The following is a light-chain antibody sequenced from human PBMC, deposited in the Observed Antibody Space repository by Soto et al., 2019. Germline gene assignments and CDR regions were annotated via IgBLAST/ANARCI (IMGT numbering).Light chain of an antibody. J-gene: IGLJ3*02. CDR1: SSDIGGYDY. V-gene: IGLV2-8*01. CDR3: SSYAGSNNLV. Sequence: QSALTQPPSASGSPGQSVTISRTGTSSDIGGYDYVSWYQQHPGKAPKLIIYEVSKRPSGVPDRFSGSKSGNTASLTVSGLQAEDEADYYCSSYAGSNNLVFAGGTELTVL. CDR2: EVS.